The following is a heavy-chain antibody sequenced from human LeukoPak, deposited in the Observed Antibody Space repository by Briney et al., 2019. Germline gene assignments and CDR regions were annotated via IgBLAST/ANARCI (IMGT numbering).Heavy chain of an antibody. CDR3: ARRYGGWGAFDI. Sequence: PGGSLRLSCAASEFTYSAYAMSWVRQAPGKGLEWVSTISGDGRCTFYADSMKGRFAISRDDSKTTLFLQMNSLRAEDTAIYYCARRYGGWGAFDIWGQGTVVTVSS. V-gene: IGHV3-23*01. D-gene: IGHD4-23*01. CDR1: EFTYSAYA. J-gene: IGHJ3*02. CDR2: ISGDGRCT.